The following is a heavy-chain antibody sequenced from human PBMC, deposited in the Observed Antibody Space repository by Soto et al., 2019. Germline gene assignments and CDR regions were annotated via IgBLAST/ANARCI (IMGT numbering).Heavy chain of an antibody. Sequence: QVQLVQSGAEVKKPGASLKVSCKASGYSFTSYGISWVRQAPGQGLEWMGWISAYNGNRKYAQKFQGRVTMTTDTSTSTDYMELRSLRSDDTAVYYCARDLGGFPDYWGQGTLVTVSS. CDR2: ISAYNGNR. CDR3: ARDLGGFPDY. V-gene: IGHV1-18*01. CDR1: GYSFTSYG. D-gene: IGHD5-12*01. J-gene: IGHJ4*02.